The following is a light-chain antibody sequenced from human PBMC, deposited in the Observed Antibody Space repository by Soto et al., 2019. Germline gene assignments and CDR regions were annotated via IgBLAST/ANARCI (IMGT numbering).Light chain of an antibody. V-gene: IGLV1-40*01. CDR3: QSYGSSLSGSTV. CDR1: SSNIGAGYD. J-gene: IGLJ2*01. CDR2: GNS. Sequence: QSVLAQPPSVSGAPGQRVTISCTGSSSNIGAGYDVHWYQQLPGTAPKLLIYGNSNRPSGVPERFSGSKSGTSASLAITGLHAEDEADYYCQSYGSSLSGSTVFGGGTKLTVL.